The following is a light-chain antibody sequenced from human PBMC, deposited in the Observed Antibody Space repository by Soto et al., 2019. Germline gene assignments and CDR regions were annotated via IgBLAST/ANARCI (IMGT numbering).Light chain of an antibody. CDR2: ANT. V-gene: IGLV1-40*01. Sequence: QSALTQPASVSGAPGQRVTISCTGSSCNIGPSYDVHWYQQLPGTAPKLLIYANTNRPSGVPDRFSGSKSGTSASLAITGLQAEDEADYSCQSYDSSLSGYVFGTGTKLSVL. J-gene: IGLJ1*01. CDR3: QSYDSSLSGYV. CDR1: SCNIGPSYD.